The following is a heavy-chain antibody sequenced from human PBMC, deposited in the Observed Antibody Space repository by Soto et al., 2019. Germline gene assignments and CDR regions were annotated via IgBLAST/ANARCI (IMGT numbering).Heavy chain of an antibody. Sequence: PSETLSLTCTVSCASITNDDFFWSWVRQHPDKGLEWLAYITYGGSIYYNPSLRSRLSVSIDKSKSQFSLNVRSVTAADTAVYFCAKMERTQLWLLVQNWGQGLPVTVSS. CDR3: AKMERTQLWLLVQN. CDR1: CASITNDDFF. CDR2: ITYGGSI. D-gene: IGHD5-18*01. V-gene: IGHV4-31*03. J-gene: IGHJ4*02.